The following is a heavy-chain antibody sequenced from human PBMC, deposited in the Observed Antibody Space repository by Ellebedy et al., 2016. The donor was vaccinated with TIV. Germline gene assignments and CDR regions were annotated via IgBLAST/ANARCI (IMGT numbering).Heavy chain of an antibody. CDR2: INQDGSEK. CDR1: RLTFSRYW. Sequence: GESLKISCAASRLTFSRYWMTWVRQAPGKGLEWVANINQDGSEKLYGDSVKVRFTISRDNAKNSLYLQVNSLRVEDTAVFYCATDGSYGDYPSPTHAFAMWGQGTVVTVSS. V-gene: IGHV3-7*04. J-gene: IGHJ3*02. D-gene: IGHD4-17*01. CDR3: ATDGSYGDYPSPTHAFAM.